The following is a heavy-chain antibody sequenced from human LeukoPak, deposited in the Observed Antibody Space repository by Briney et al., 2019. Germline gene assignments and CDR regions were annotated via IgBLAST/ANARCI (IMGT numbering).Heavy chain of an antibody. CDR3: ARGGIAAAVCDY. J-gene: IGHJ4*02. Sequence: GGSLRLSCAGSGFTFSSYEMNWVRQAPGKGLEWVSYISSSGSTIYYADSVKGRFTISRDNAKNSLYLQMNSLRAEDTAVYYCARGGIAAAVCDYWGQGTLVTVSS. V-gene: IGHV3-48*03. D-gene: IGHD6-13*01. CDR2: ISSSGSTI. CDR1: GFTFSSYE.